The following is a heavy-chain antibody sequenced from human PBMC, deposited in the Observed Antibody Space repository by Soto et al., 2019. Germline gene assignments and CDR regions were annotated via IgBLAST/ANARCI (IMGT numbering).Heavy chain of an antibody. CDR2: ISGSGGST. CDR1: GFTFSSYA. CDR3: ARFPDKQLAIDY. D-gene: IGHD6-13*01. V-gene: IGHV3-23*01. J-gene: IGHJ4*02. Sequence: GGSLRLSCAASGFTFSSYAMSWVRQAPGKGLEWVSAISGSGGSTYYADSVKGRFTISRDNSKNTLYLQMNSLRAEDTAVYYCARFPDKQLAIDYWGQGTLVTVS.